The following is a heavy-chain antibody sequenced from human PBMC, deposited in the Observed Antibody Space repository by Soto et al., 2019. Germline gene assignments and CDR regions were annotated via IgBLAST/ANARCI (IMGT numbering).Heavy chain of an antibody. CDR1: GFTFSSYA. D-gene: IGHD2-2*01. CDR3: ATRPYCSSTSCVDY. V-gene: IGHV3-23*01. J-gene: IGHJ4*02. Sequence: EVQLLESGGGLVQPGGSLRLSCAASGFTFSSYAMSWVRQAPGKGLEWVSAISGSGGSTYYADSVKGRFTISRDNSKNTLYLQMNSLRAEDTDVYYCATRPYCSSTSCVDYWGQGTLVTVSS. CDR2: ISGSGGST.